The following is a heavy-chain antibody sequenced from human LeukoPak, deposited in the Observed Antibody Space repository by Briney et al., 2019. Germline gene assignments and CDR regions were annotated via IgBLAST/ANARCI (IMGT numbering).Heavy chain of an antibody. CDR3: AKDSLLGYYFDNSDSYS. V-gene: IGHV3-74*01. CDR2: INSDGSST. J-gene: IGHJ4*02. D-gene: IGHD3-22*01. Sequence: GSLRLSCAASGFTFSSYWMHWVRQAPGKGLVWVSRINSDGSSTSYADSVKGRFTISRDNSKNTLYLQMNSLRAEDTAVYYCAKDSLLGYYFDNSDSYSWGQGTEVTVSS. CDR1: GFTFSSYW.